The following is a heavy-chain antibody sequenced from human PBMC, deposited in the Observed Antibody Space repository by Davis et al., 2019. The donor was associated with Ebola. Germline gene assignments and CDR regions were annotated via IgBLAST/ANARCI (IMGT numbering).Heavy chain of an antibody. J-gene: IGHJ4*02. V-gene: IGHV3-33*06. CDR3: AKEDDGGDGKSIDY. D-gene: IGHD4-23*01. CDR1: GFTFSSYA. CDR2: IWFDGSDE. Sequence: GESLKISCAASGFTFSSYAMHWVRQAPGKGLEWVAVIWFDGSDEYYAESVKGRFTIFRDNSKDMLYLEMNSQRAEDTAVYYCAKEDDGGDGKSIDYWGQGTLVTVSS.